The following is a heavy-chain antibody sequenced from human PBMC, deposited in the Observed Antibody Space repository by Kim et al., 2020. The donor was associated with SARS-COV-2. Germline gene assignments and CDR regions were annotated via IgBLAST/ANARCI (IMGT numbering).Heavy chain of an antibody. J-gene: IGHJ6*02. CDR3: ARDDVVVPAAFGRDYYYYGMDV. Sequence: SVKVSCKASGGTFSSYAISWVRQAPGQVLEWMGGIIPIFGTANYAQKFQGRVTITADESTSTAYMELSSLRSEDTAVYYCARDDVVVPAAFGRDYYYYGMDVWVQGTTVTVSS. CDR2: IIPIFGTA. V-gene: IGHV1-69*13. CDR1: GGTFSSYA. D-gene: IGHD2-2*01.